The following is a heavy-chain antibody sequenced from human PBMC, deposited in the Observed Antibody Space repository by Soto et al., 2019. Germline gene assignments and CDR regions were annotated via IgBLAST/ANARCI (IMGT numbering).Heavy chain of an antibody. J-gene: IGHJ4*02. V-gene: IGHV3-48*03. CDR2: ISSSGSTI. D-gene: IGHD2-15*01. CDR1: GFTLNSYE. CDR3: ARAPVRGYYFDY. Sequence: SLRLSWAASGFTLNSYEMNSLRQAPGKGLEWVSYISSSGSTIYYADSVKGRFTISRDNAKNSLYLQMNSLRAEDTAVYYGARAPVRGYYFDYWGQGTLATDS.